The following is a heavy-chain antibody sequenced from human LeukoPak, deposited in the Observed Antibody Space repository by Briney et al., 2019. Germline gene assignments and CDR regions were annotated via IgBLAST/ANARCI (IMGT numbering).Heavy chain of an antibody. CDR2: ISTSGTSM. V-gene: IGHV3-48*03. CDR1: GFSVSSYG. J-gene: IGHJ4*02. Sequence: GGSLRLSCAASGFSVSSYGINWVRQAPGRGLEWVSYISTSGTSMYYADSVRGRFTVSRDNSKNSLYLQMNNLRAEDTAVYYCARDRSGWYYFDHWGQGTLVTVSS. CDR3: ARDRSGWYYFDH. D-gene: IGHD6-19*01.